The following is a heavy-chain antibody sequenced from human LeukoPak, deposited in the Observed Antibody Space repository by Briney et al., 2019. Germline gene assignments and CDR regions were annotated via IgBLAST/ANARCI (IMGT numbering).Heavy chain of an antibody. D-gene: IGHD3-10*01. J-gene: IGHJ4*02. CDR2: INAGNGNT. CDR3: ARRGDYGSGDLDY. V-gene: IGHV1-3*01. Sequence: ASVKISCKASGYTFTKYAIHWVRHDPGQSLEWMGWINAGNGNTKYSRKFQDKITITRDTTARTAYMEVGSLRFEDTAVYYCARRGDYGSGDLDYWGQGTLVTVPS. CDR1: GYTFTKYA.